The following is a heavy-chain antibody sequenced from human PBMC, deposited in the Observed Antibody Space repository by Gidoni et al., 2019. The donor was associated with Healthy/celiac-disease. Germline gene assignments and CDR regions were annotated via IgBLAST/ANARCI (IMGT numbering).Heavy chain of an antibody. Sequence: QVQLQASGTGLVKPSQTLSLTCTVSGGSISSGDYYWSWIHQPPGKGLEWSGYIYYSGSTYYNPSLKSRVTISVDPSKNQFFLQLSSVTAADTAVYYCARVEAYYDILTGYYAAYGMDVWGQGTTVTVSS. CDR2: IYYSGST. J-gene: IGHJ6*02. CDR1: GGSISSGDYY. D-gene: IGHD3-9*01. CDR3: ARVEAYYDILTGYYAAYGMDV. V-gene: IGHV4-30-4*01.